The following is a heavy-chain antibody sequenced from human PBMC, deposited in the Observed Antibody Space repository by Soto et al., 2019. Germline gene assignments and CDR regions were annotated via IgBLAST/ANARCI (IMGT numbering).Heavy chain of an antibody. CDR2: TYIGGGT. J-gene: IGHJ4*02. D-gene: IGHD3-22*01. CDR1: GASFTNGSLF. Sequence: SETLSLTCTVSGASFTNGSLFWGWIRQSPGKGVEWIASTYIGGGTSYNPSLKSRVTISVDTSKSQFSLKLTSVTAADRAVYYCARGSVDTVDSSGFYEYWGQGTPVTVSS. CDR3: ARGSVDTVDSSGFYEY. V-gene: IGHV4-39*01.